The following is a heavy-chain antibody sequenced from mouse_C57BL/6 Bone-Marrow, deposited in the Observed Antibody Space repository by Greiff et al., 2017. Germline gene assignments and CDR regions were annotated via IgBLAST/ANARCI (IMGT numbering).Heavy chain of an antibody. J-gene: IGHJ4*01. CDR2: IHPNSGST. V-gene: IGHV1-64*01. CDR1: GYTFTSYW. D-gene: IGHD2-5*01. CDR3: ERKGAYYSNYDYAMDY. Sequence: QVHVKQSGAELVKPGASVKLSCKASGYTFTSYWMHWVKQRPGQGLEWIGMIHPNSGSTNYNEKFKSKATLTVDKSSSTAYMQLSSLTSEDAAVYYCERKGAYYSNYDYAMDYWGQGTSVTVSS.